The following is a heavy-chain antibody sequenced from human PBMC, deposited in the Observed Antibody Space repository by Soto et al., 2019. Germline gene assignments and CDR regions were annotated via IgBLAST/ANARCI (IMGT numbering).Heavy chain of an antibody. V-gene: IGHV4-30-4*01. CDR2: IYYSGST. D-gene: IGHD5-12*01. CDR3: ARARGLVEMATIFFDY. Sequence: TSETLSLTCTVSGGSISSGDYYWSWIRQPPGKGLEWIGYIYYSGSTYYNPSLKSRVTISVDTSKNQFSLKLSSVTAADTAVYYCARARGLVEMATIFFDYWGQGTLVTVS. CDR1: GGSISSGDYY. J-gene: IGHJ4*02.